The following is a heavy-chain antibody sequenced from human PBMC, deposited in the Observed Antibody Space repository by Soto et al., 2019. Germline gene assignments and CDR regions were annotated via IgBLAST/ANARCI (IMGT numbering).Heavy chain of an antibody. CDR1: GYTFTSYD. D-gene: IGHD2-2*01. CDR2: MNPNSGNT. J-gene: IGHJ6*02. CDR3: ATFNCISTSCYEGYYYYYGMDV. V-gene: IGHV1-8*01. Sequence: QVQLVQSGAVVKKPGASVKVSCKASGYTFTSYDINWVRQATGQGLEWMGWMNPNSGNTGYAQKFQGRVTMTRNTSISTAYMELSSLRSEDTAVYYCATFNCISTSCYEGYYYYYGMDVWGQGTTVTVSS.